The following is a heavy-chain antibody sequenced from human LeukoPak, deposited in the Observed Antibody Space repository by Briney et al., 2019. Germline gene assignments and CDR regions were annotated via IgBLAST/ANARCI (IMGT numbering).Heavy chain of an antibody. D-gene: IGHD6-19*01. CDR2: MNPNSGNT. CDR3: ARVVAVAGTDFDY. Sequence: GSEKSSCKTSGYTFTGYDINGVRQATRQRLHWIGWMNPNSGNTGYAQKFQGRVTMTRNTSISTAYMELSSLRSEDTAVYYCARVVAVAGTDFDYWGQGTLVTVSS. CDR1: GYTFTGYD. J-gene: IGHJ4*02. V-gene: IGHV1-8*01.